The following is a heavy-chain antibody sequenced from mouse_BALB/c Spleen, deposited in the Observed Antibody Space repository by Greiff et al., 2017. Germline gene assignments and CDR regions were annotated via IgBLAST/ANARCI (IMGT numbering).Heavy chain of an antibody. CDR3: ARGLRRPYYFDY. CDR1: GYSITSDYA. Sequence: ESGPGLVKPSQSLSLTCTVTGYSITSDYAWNWIRQFPGNKLEWMGYISYSGSTSYNPSLKSRISITRDTSKNQFFLQLNSVTTEDTATYYCARGLRRPYYFDYWGQGTTLTVSS. CDR2: ISYSGST. V-gene: IGHV3-2*02. J-gene: IGHJ2*01. D-gene: IGHD2-4*01.